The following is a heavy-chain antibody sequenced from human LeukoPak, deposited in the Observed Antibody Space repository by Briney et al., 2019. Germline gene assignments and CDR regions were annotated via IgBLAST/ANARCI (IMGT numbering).Heavy chain of an antibody. CDR3: ARRDSSGYYAY. D-gene: IGHD3-22*01. J-gene: IGHJ4*02. Sequence: PSETLSLTCAVYGGSFSGYYWSWIRQPPGKGLEWIREINHSGSTNYNPSLKSRVTISVDTSKNQFSLRLSSVTAADTAVYYCARRDSSGYYAYWGQGTLVIVSS. CDR1: GGSFSGYY. V-gene: IGHV4-34*01. CDR2: INHSGST.